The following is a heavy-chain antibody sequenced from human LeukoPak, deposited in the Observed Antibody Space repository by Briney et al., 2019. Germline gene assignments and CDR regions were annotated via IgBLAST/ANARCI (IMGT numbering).Heavy chain of an antibody. CDR2: ISYDGSNK. V-gene: IGHV3-30-3*01. D-gene: IGHD6-13*01. J-gene: IGHJ3*02. Sequence: GGSLRLSCAASGFTFSSYAMHWVRQAPGKGLEWVAVISYDGSNKYYADSVKGRFTISRDNSKDTLYLQMNSLRAEDTAVYYCARDLKASSWLSDAFDIWGQGTMVTVSS. CDR1: GFTFSSYA. CDR3: ARDLKASSWLSDAFDI.